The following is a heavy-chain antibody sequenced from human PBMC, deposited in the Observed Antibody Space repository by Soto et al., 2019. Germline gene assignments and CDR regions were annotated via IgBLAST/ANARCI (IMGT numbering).Heavy chain of an antibody. CDR1: GFTFSRYG. CDR2: IWYDGSNK. Sequence: QVQLVESGGGVVQPGRSLRLSCAASGFTFSRYGMHWVRQAPGKGLEWVAVIWYDGSNKYYADSVKGRFTISRDNPKNTLYLQMNSLRAEDTAVYYCARDLEGPFDYWGQGTLVTVSS. CDR3: ARDLEGPFDY. J-gene: IGHJ4*02. D-gene: IGHD1-1*01. V-gene: IGHV3-33*01.